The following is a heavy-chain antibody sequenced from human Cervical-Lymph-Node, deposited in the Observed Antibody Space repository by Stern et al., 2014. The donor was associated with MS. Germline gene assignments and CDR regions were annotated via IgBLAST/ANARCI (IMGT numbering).Heavy chain of an antibody. Sequence: VQLVESGGGLVKPGGSLRLSCAASGFSFSDYYMHWIRQAPGKGLEWVSYISGRDGTIFYADSVKGRFTISRDNAKKSLYLQMNSLRAEDTAVYYCARAGGSKDDFWGQGTLVTVSS. V-gene: IGHV3-11*01. D-gene: IGHD3-10*01. CDR3: ARAGGSKDDF. CDR2: ISGRDGTI. CDR1: GFSFSDYY. J-gene: IGHJ4*02.